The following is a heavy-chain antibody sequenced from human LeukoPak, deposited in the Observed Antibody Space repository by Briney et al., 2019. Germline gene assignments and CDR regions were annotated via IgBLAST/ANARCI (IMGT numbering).Heavy chain of an antibody. CDR2: ISDSGGST. CDR3: AKGKGSPSSSIDW. D-gene: IGHD2-15*01. V-gene: IGHV3-23*01. J-gene: IGHJ4*02. Sequence: GSLRLSCAASGFTFNTYAMNWVRQAPGKGLEWVSAISDSGGSTYYADSVKGWFTISRDNSKNTVYLQIHRLRAEDTAVYYCAKGKGSPSSSIDWWGQGTLVTVSS. CDR1: GFTFNTYA.